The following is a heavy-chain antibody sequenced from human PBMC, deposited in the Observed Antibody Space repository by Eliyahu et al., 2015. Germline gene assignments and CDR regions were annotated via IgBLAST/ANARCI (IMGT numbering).Heavy chain of an antibody. D-gene: IGHD6-19*01. V-gene: IGHV4-31*02. CDR2: IYYSGST. Sequence: QVQLQESGPGLVKPSQTLSXTXTVXGGXISRGGYYWXXIRQHPGKGLEWIGYIYYSGSTYYNPSLKSRVTISVDTSKNQFSLKLSSVTAADTAVYYCARESPSSGCFDYWGQGTLVTVSS. J-gene: IGHJ4*02. CDR3: ARESPSSGCFDY. CDR1: GGXISRGGYY.